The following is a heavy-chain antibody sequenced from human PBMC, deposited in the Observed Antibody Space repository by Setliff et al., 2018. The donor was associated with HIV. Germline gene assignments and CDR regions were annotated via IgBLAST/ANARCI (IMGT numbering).Heavy chain of an antibody. D-gene: IGHD6-19*01. CDR1: GYDFDFYY. CDR2: INPTAGST. CDR3: ASHAKTVDNGLLDH. Sequence: VASVKVSCKSSGYDFDFYYVHWVRQAPGQGFEWMGVINPTAGSTTYAQRFGGRVTMTRATSTRTVDMELSSLRSEDTAVYYCASHAKTVDNGLLDHWGQGTLVTVSS. V-gene: IGHV1-46*02. J-gene: IGHJ4*02.